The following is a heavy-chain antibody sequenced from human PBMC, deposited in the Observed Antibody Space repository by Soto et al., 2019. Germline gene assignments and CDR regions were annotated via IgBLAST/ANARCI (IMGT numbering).Heavy chain of an antibody. D-gene: IGHD2-2*01. V-gene: IGHV4-34*01. J-gene: IGHJ2*01. CDR2: INHSGST. CDR3: AIGSVGVYCSSSSFYSFRIDRY. Sequence: QPPGKGLEWIGEINHSGSTNYNPSLKSRVTISVDTSKNQFSLKLSTVTAADPAVYYCAIGSVGVYCSSSSFYSFRIDRY.